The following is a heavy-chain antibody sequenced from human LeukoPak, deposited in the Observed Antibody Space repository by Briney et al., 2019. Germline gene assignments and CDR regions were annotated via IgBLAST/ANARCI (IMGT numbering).Heavy chain of an antibody. V-gene: IGHV3-48*03. Sequence: GGPLRLSCAASGFTFSSYEMNWVRQAPGKGLEWLSYITRSGSTIYYTDSVKGRFTIYRDNAKNSLYLQMNSLRDEDTAVYYCARSPGRYDFWSGSYTSSYNYYMDVWGKGTTVTVSS. CDR2: ITRSGSTI. D-gene: IGHD3-3*01. CDR1: GFTFSSYE. J-gene: IGHJ6*03. CDR3: ARSPGRYDFWSGSYTSSYNYYMDV.